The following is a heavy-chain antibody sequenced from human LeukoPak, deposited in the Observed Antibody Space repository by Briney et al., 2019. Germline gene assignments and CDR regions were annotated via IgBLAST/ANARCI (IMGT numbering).Heavy chain of an antibody. CDR3: ARDRGVTASCFDY. J-gene: IGHJ4*02. CDR2: IKQDGSEK. Sequence: PGGSLRLSCEASGFTFSSYWMSWVRQAPGKGLEWVANIKQDGSEKYYVDSVKGRFTISRDNAKNSLYLQMNSLRAEDTAVYYCARDRGVTASCFDYWGQGTLVTVSS. V-gene: IGHV3-7*03. D-gene: IGHD2-21*02. CDR1: GFTFSSYW.